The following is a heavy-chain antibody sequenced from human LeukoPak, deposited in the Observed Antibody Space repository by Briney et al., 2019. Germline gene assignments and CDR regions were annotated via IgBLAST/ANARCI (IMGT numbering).Heavy chain of an antibody. CDR2: ISSSSGSI. CDR1: GFTFSSYS. J-gene: IGHJ4*02. CDR3: ARDWNYFSC. V-gene: IGHV3-21*01. D-gene: IGHD1-1*01. Sequence: GGSLRLSCAASGFTFSSYSMNWVRQAPGKGLEWVSSISSSSGSIYYADSVKGRFTISRDNAKNSVYLQMNSLRAEDTAVYCCARDWNYFSCWGQGTLVTVSS.